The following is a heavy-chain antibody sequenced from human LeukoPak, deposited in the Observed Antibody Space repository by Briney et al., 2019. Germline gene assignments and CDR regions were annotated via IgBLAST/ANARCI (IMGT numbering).Heavy chain of an antibody. CDR2: IYYSGST. CDR1: GGSFSGYY. D-gene: IGHD5-12*01. J-gene: IGHJ4*02. CDR3: ARVSIVATNYFDY. V-gene: IGHV4-59*01. Sequence: ASETLSLTCAVYGGSFSGYYWSWIRQPPGKGLEWIGYIYYSGSTNYNPSLKSRVTISVDTSKNQFSLKLSSVTAADTAVYYCARVSIVATNYFDYWGQGTLVTVSS.